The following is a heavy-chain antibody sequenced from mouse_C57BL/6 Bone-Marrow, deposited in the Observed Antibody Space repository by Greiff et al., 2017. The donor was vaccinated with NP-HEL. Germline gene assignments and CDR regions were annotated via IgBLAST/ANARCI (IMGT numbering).Heavy chain of an antibody. D-gene: IGHD2-3*01. J-gene: IGHJ2*01. CDR2: FYPGSGSI. CDR3: ARHEDHDGYYDY. Sequence: VKLVESGAELVKPGASVKLSCKASGYTFTEYTIHWVKQRSGQGLEWIGWFYPGSGSIKYNEKFKDKATLTADKSSSTVYMELSRLTSEDSAVYFCARHEDHDGYYDYWGQGTTLTVSS. V-gene: IGHV1-62-2*01. CDR1: GYTFTEYT.